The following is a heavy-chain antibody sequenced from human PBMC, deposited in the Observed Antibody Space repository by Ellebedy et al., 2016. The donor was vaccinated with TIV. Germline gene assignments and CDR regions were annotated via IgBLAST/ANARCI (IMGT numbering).Heavy chain of an antibody. Sequence: SETLSLTCTVSGGSISSYYWSWIRQPPGKGLEWIGYIYYSGSTNYNPSLKSRVTISVDTSKNQFSLKLSSVTAADTAVYYCARHRDYYGSGSYFEGFDYWGQGTLVTVSS. CDR1: GGSISSYY. CDR2: IYYSGST. J-gene: IGHJ4*02. V-gene: IGHV4-59*08. CDR3: ARHRDYYGSGSYFEGFDY. D-gene: IGHD3-10*01.